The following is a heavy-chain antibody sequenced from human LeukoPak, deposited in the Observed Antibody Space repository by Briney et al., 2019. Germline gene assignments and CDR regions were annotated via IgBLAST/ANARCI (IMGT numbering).Heavy chain of an antibody. Sequence: PSETLSLTCTVTGGSISTYYWSWIRQSPGKGLEWIGYVYYVGSTSYNPSLVGRVTISVDTSKNQFSLKLRSVTAADTAVYYCARGVYCGGDCYYYFDSRGQGTLVTVSS. D-gene: IGHD2-21*02. CDR1: GGSISTYY. V-gene: IGHV4-59*01. CDR3: ARGVYCGGDCYYYFDS. J-gene: IGHJ4*02. CDR2: VYYVGST.